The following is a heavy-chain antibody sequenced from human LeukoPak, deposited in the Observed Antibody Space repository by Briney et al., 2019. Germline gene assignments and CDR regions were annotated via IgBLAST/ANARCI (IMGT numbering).Heavy chain of an antibody. V-gene: IGHV1-2*02. D-gene: IGHD7-27*01. CDR1: GYTFTVYY. J-gene: IGHJ4*02. CDR3: ARDRLTGDGDYFDY. CDR2: IIPNSGGT. Sequence: GASVKVSCKASGYTFTVYYIHWLRQAPGQGLEWMGWIIPNSGGTKYAQKFQDRVTMTRDTSISTAYMELSSLTYDDTAVYYCARDRLTGDGDYFDYWGQGTLVTVSS.